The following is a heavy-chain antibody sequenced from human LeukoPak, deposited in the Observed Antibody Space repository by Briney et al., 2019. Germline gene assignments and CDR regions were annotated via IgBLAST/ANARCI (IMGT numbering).Heavy chain of an antibody. CDR1: GFNFGDYY. CDR2: ISDSGTTT. Sequence: GGSLRLSCAASGFNFGDYYMSWIRQAPGKELEWVSYISDSGTTTYYADSVKGRFTISRDNAKNSLYLQMNSLRAEDTAVYYCVRDPGYSSTWYWSYWGQGALVTVSS. V-gene: IGHV3-11*01. D-gene: IGHD6-13*01. J-gene: IGHJ4*02. CDR3: VRDPGYSSTWYWSY.